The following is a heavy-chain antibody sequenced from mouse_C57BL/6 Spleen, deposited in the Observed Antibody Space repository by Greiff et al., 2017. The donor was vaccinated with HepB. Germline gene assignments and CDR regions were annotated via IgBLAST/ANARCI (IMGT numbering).Heavy chain of an antibody. CDR2: IDPSDSYT. Sequence: VQLQQPGAELVKPGASVKLSCKASGYTFTSYWMQWVKQRPGQGLEWIGEIDPSDSYTNYNQKFKGKATLTVDTSSSTAYMQRSSLTSEDSAVYYCARPKGYFDVWGTGTTVTVSS. CDR1: GYTFTSYW. J-gene: IGHJ1*03. V-gene: IGHV1-50*01. CDR3: ARPKGYFDV.